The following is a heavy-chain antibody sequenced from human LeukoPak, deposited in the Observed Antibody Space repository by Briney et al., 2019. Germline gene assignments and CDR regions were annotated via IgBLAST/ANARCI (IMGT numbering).Heavy chain of an antibody. CDR1: GDSISSGDYY. J-gene: IGHJ4*02. D-gene: IGHD3-22*01. Sequence: PSETLSLTCTVSGDSISSGDYYWSWIRQPAGKGLAWIGRIYTSGSTTYNPSLKSRVTISGDTSENQFSLRLSSVTAADTAVYYCARASYSYDISGWVPFDYWGQGTLVTVSS. V-gene: IGHV4-61*02. CDR2: IYTSGST. CDR3: ARASYSYDISGWVPFDY.